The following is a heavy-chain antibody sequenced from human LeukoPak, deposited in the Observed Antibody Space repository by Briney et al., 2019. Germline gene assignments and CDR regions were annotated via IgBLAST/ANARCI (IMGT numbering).Heavy chain of an antibody. J-gene: IGHJ5*02. CDR1: GGSISSSNW. D-gene: IGHD6-19*01. Sequence: PSGTLSLTCAVSGGSISSSNWWSWVRQPPGKGLEWIGEINHSGSTNYNPSLKSRVTISVDTSKNQFSLKLSSVTAADTAVYYCARDLYSSGRGGFDPWGQGTLVTVSS. V-gene: IGHV4-4*02. CDR3: ARDLYSSGRGGFDP. CDR2: INHSGST.